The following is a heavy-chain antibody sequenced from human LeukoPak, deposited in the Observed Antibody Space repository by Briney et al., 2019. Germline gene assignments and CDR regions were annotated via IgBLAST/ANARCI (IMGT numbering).Heavy chain of an antibody. J-gene: IGHJ6*02. Sequence: GGSLRLSCAASGFTFSNFLMHWVRQVPGKRLVWVARIDTDGSTTHYADSVKGRFTISRDNAKNSLYLQMNSLRAEDTAVYYCARDSYSSRRWERYYYGMDVWGQGTTVTVSS. V-gene: IGHV3-74*01. CDR1: GFTFSNFL. D-gene: IGHD1-26*01. CDR2: IDTDGSTT. CDR3: ARDSYSSRRWERYYYGMDV.